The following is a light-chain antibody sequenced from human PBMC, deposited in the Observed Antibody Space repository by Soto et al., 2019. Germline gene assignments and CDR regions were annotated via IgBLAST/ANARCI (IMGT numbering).Light chain of an antibody. J-gene: IGLJ3*02. V-gene: IGLV6-57*01. Sequence: NFMLTQPHSVSESPGKTVTISCTRSRGSIASNYVQWYQQRPGSSPTTVIYEDNQRPSGVPDRFSGSIDSSSNSASLTISGLKTEDEADYYCQSYDSNNHGVFGGGTQLTVL. CDR2: EDN. CDR3: QSYDSNNHGV. CDR1: RGSIASNY.